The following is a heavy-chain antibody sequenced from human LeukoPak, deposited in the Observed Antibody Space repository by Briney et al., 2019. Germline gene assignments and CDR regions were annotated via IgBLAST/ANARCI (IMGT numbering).Heavy chain of an antibody. Sequence: GGSLRLSCAASGFTFSSSGMHWVRQAPGKGLERVAFIRDDGSNKYYADSVKGRFTISRDNSKNTLYLQMNSLRAEDTAVYYCAKRGEGVSNTWYMNNWFDPWGQGTLVTVSS. CDR1: GFTFSSSG. CDR3: AKRGEGVSNTWYMNNWFDP. CDR2: IRDDGSNK. V-gene: IGHV3-30*02. J-gene: IGHJ5*02. D-gene: IGHD6-13*01.